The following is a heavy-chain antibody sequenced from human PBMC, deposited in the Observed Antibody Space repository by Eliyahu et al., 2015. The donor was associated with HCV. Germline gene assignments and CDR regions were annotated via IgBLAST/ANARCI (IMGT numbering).Heavy chain of an antibody. CDR3: AKDPQDSTDFYLPRWFDP. V-gene: IGHV3-23*01. CDR2: VSGGGGKT. CDR1: GFTFSSXA. Sequence: EVQLLESGGGLVQPGGSLRLSCAASGFTFSSXAMXWVRQAPGKGLEWVXTVSGGGGKTFYADSVKGRFTISRDHSKNTLYLQMNSLRAEDTAVYYCAKDPQDSTDFYLPRWFDPWGQGTLVTVSS. D-gene: IGHD3-22*01. J-gene: IGHJ5*02.